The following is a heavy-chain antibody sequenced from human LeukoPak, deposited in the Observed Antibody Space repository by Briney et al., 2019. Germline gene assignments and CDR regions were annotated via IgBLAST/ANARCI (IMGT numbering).Heavy chain of an antibody. CDR2: IYYSGST. D-gene: IGHD3-10*01. J-gene: IGHJ4*02. CDR1: GGSISSGGYS. V-gene: IGHV4-30-4*07. CDR3: ARDFTDGSGSYYPPLPDY. Sequence: PSQTLSLTCAVSGGSISSGGYSWSWIRQPPGKGLEWIGYIYYSGSTNYNPSLKSRVTISVDTSKNQFSLKLSSVTAADTAVYYCARDFTDGSGSYYPPLPDYWGQGTLVTVSS.